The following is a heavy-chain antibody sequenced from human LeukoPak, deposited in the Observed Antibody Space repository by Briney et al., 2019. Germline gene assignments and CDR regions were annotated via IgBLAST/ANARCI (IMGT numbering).Heavy chain of an antibody. CDR2: IYTSGST. V-gene: IGHV4-4*09. CDR1: GGSISSYY. D-gene: IGHD6-13*01. Sequence: SETLSLTCTVSGGSISSYYWSWIRQPPGKDLGWIGYIYTSGSTNYNPSLKSRVTISVDTSKNQFSLKLSSVTAADTAVYYCARRSGSSWYNYWGQGTLVTVSS. J-gene: IGHJ4*02. CDR3: ARRSGSSWYNY.